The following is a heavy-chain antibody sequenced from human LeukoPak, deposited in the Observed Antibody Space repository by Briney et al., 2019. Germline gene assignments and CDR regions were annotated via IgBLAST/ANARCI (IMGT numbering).Heavy chain of an antibody. Sequence: PGGSLRLSCLASGFSFNSYTMNWVREAPGKGLEWVSTISPVSSYTWYAESVKGRFTISRDNPKNSLYLQMDSLRAEDTAVYYCVRDVSRRIGMDVWGQGTRSPSP. CDR3: VRDVSRRIGMDV. V-gene: IGHV3-21*01. CDR1: GFSFNSYT. CDR2: ISPVSSYT. J-gene: IGHJ6*02. D-gene: IGHD2/OR15-2a*01.